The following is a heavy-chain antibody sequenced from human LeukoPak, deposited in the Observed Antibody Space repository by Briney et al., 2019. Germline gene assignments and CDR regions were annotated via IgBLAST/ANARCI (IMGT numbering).Heavy chain of an antibody. D-gene: IGHD2-15*01. Sequence: GGSLRLSCAASGFTVTSNYMSWVRQAPGKGLEWVSVIYGDHNGGTTYYADSVKGRFTISRHDSKNTLYLQMNSLRVEDTAVYFCAREGGLGYCSTSACGLLGWGQGTLVTVSS. CDR3: AREGGLGYCSTSACGLLG. CDR2: IYGDHNGGTT. J-gene: IGHJ4*02. CDR1: GFTVTSNY. V-gene: IGHV3-53*04.